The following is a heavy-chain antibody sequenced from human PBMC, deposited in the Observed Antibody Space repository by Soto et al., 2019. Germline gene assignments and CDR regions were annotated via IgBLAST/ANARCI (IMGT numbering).Heavy chain of an antibody. J-gene: IGHJ4*02. CDR1: GFTFSSYE. Sequence: GGSLRLSCAASGFTFSSYEMNWVRQAPGKGLEWVSYISSSGSTIYYADSVKGRFTISRDNAKNSLYLQMNSLRAEDTAVYYCTRGPRSTSTGTGAFWGQGTLVTVSS. CDR2: ISSSGSTI. D-gene: IGHD1-1*01. CDR3: TRGPRSTSTGTGAF. V-gene: IGHV3-48*03.